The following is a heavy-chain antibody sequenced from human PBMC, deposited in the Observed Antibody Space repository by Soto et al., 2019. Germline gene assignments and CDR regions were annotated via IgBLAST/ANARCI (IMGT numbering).Heavy chain of an antibody. Sequence: PSETLSITCTFSCASIRSADYYWSWIRQAPGKGLEWIGYVYYTGSTYYNPSLMSRLTISVDTSKNQFSLKLTSVTAAETAVYYCVRTAREGAVAPHWFDRWGQGTQVTVSS. J-gene: IGHJ5*02. CDR2: VYYTGST. V-gene: IGHV4-30-4*01. CDR3: VRTAREGAVAPHWFDR. CDR1: CASIRSADYY. D-gene: IGHD2-21*02.